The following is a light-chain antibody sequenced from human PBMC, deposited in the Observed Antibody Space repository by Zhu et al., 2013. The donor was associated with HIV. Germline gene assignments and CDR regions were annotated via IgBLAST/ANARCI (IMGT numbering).Light chain of an antibody. J-gene: IGKJ5*01. V-gene: IGKV3-11*01. CDR2: DAS. CDR1: QSITTY. CDR3: QQRSGWPPSIT. Sequence: ETVLTQSPATLSLSPGERATLSCRASQSITTYLAWYQQKPGQSPRLVIYDASIRATDIPARFAGSGSGTDFTLTISNLEPEDFAVYYCQQRSGWPPSITFGQGTRLEIK.